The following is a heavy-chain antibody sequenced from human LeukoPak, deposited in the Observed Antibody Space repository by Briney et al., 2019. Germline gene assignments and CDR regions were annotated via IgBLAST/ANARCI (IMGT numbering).Heavy chain of an antibody. CDR3: EKRDSRSGTWRSVMEV. CDR1: GFTFSDYA. Sequence: GGSLRLSCAASGFTFSDYAMHWVRQAPGKGLEWVSLIRWNGSNTYSADSVKGRFTISRDNPKNTLYLQMNSLRPEDTAVYYCEKRDSRSGTWRSVMEVWGQGTTVTVSS. CDR2: IRWNGSNT. D-gene: IGHD3-22*01. V-gene: IGHV3-23*05. J-gene: IGHJ6*02.